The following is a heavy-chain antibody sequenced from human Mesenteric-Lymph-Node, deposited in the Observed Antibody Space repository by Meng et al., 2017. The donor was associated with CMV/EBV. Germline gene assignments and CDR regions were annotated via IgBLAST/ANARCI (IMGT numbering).Heavy chain of an antibody. CDR1: GGSISSYY. V-gene: IGHV4-59*01. CDR2: IYYSGST. CDR3: ARAGSYRGYFDY. Sequence: SETLSLTCTVSGGSISSYYWSWIRQPPGKGLEWIGYIYYSGSTNYNPSLKSRVTISVDTSKNQFSRKLSSVTAADTAVYYCARAGSYRGYFDYWGQGTLVTVSS. D-gene: IGHD1-26*01. J-gene: IGHJ4*02.